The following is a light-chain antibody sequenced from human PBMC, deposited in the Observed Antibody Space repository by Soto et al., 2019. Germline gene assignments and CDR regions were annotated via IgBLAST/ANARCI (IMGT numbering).Light chain of an antibody. CDR1: QSVSSSY. V-gene: IGKV3-20*01. J-gene: IGKJ1*01. Sequence: IVVSQSKSILSLSPGERAALSCLARQSVSSSYLAWYQRKPGQAPRLLIYGGSSRATGIPDRFSGSGSGTDFTLTISRLEPEDFAVYHCQQHGSSLWTFG. CDR2: GGS. CDR3: QQHGSSLWT.